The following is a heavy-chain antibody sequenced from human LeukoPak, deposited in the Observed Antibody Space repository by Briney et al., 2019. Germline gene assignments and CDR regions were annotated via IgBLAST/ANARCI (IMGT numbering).Heavy chain of an antibody. CDR2: ISAYNGNT. D-gene: IGHD6-13*01. J-gene: IGHJ4*02. V-gene: IGHV1-18*01. Sequence: ASVKVSCKASGGTFTSYGISWVRQAPGQGLEWMGWISAYNGNTNYAQKLQGRVTVTTDTSTSTAYMELRSLRSDDTAVYYCARDAKRIAAAGTFGDYWGQGTLVTVSS. CDR1: GGTFTSYG. CDR3: ARDAKRIAAAGTFGDY.